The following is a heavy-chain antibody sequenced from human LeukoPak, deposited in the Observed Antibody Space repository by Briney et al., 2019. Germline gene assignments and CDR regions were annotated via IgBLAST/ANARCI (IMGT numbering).Heavy chain of an antibody. CDR1: GYTFTSYG. Sequence: ASVKVSXKASGYTFTSYGISWVRQAPGQGLEWVGWLSAYNGNTNYAQKLQGRVTMTTDTSTSTAYMELRSLRSDDTAVYYCARAWWYSSSWYVSYYYMDVWGKGTTVTVSS. CDR2: LSAYNGNT. CDR3: ARAWWYSSSWYVSYYYMDV. V-gene: IGHV1-18*01. J-gene: IGHJ6*03. D-gene: IGHD6-13*01.